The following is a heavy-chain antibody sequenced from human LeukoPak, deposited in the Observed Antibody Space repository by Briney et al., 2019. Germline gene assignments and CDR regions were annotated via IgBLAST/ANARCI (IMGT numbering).Heavy chain of an antibody. CDR2: INHSGST. CDR1: GGSFSGYY. CDR3: ARGLSYSSSWYRSGYFDY. D-gene: IGHD6-13*01. Sequence: SETLSLTCAVYGGSFSGYYWSWLRQPPGKGLEWIGEINHSGSTNYNPSLKSRVTISVDTSKNQFSLKLSSVTAADTAVYYCARGLSYSSSWYRSGYFDYWGQGTLVTVSS. J-gene: IGHJ4*02. V-gene: IGHV4-34*01.